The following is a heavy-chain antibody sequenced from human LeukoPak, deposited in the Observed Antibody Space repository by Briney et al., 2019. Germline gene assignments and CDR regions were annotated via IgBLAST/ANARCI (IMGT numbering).Heavy chain of an antibody. Sequence: SETLSLTCAVYGGSFSGYYWNWIRQSPGKGLEWIGEINHSGSTNYNPSLKSRVTILLDTSKNQFSLKLSSVTAADTAVYYCARRPRGVIIKSWFESWGQGTLVTVSS. D-gene: IGHD3-10*01. CDR1: GGSFSGYY. V-gene: IGHV4-34*01. J-gene: IGHJ5*01. CDR3: ARRPRGVIIKSWFES. CDR2: INHSGST.